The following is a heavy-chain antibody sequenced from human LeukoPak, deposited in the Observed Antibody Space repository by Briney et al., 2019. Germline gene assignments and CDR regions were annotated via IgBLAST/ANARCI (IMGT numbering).Heavy chain of an antibody. V-gene: IGHV3-48*03. CDR3: ASTYYDILTGYSYYLFY. CDR2: ISSSGSTI. D-gene: IGHD3-9*01. Sequence: GGSLRLSCAASGFTFSSYEMNWVRQAPEKGLEWVSYISSSGSTIYYADSVKGRFTISRDNAKNSLYLQMNSLRAEDTAVYYCASTYYDILTGYSYYLFYWGQGTLVTVSS. CDR1: GFTFSSYE. J-gene: IGHJ4*02.